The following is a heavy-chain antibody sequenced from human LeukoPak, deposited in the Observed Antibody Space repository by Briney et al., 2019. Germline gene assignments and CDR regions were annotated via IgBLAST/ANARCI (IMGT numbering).Heavy chain of an antibody. CDR3: ARLPPVDYVWGSYRPTDY. J-gene: IGHJ4*02. D-gene: IGHD3-16*02. V-gene: IGHV4-59*01. Sequence: SETLSLTCTVSGGSISSYYWSWIRQPPGKGLEWIGYIYYSGSTNYNPSLKSQVTISVDTSKNQFSLKLSSVTAADTAVYYCARLPPVDYVWGSYRPTDYWGQGTLVTVSS. CDR2: IYYSGST. CDR1: GGSISSYY.